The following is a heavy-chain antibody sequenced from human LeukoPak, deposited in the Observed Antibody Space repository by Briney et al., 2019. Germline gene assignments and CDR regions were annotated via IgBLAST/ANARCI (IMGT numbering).Heavy chain of an antibody. D-gene: IGHD2-2*01. CDR3: ARGRDIVVGY. Sequence: GASVKVSCKASGYTFTGYYMHWVRQAPGQGLEWMGWINPNSGGTNYAQKFQGRVTMTRDTSTSTAYMELNRLRSDDTAVYYCARGRDIVVGYWGQGALVTVSS. J-gene: IGHJ4*02. V-gene: IGHV1-2*02. CDR1: GYTFTGYY. CDR2: INPNSGGT.